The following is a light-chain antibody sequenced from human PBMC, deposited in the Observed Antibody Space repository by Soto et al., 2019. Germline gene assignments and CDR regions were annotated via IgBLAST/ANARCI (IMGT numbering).Light chain of an antibody. CDR3: QQYGSSPPYT. Sequence: EIVLTQSPGTLSLSPGERATLSCRASQSVSIRYLAWYQQKPGQAPRLLIYGASSRATGIPDRFSGSGSGTDFTLTISRLEPEDFAVYYCQQYGSSPPYTFGQGTKLEIK. CDR2: GAS. J-gene: IGKJ2*01. CDR1: QSVSIRY. V-gene: IGKV3-20*01.